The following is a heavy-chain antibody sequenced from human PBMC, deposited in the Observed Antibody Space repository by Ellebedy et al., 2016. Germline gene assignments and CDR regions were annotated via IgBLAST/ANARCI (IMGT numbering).Heavy chain of an antibody. J-gene: IGHJ4*02. D-gene: IGHD6-13*01. V-gene: IGHV3-64*04. Sequence: GESLKISXSASGFTFSSYAMHWVRQAPGKGLEYVSAISSNGGSTYYADSVKGRFTISRDNSKNTLYLQMNSLRAEDTAVYYCARDLGSSRDYWGQGTLVTVSS. CDR3: ARDLGSSRDY. CDR2: ISSNGGST. CDR1: GFTFSSYA.